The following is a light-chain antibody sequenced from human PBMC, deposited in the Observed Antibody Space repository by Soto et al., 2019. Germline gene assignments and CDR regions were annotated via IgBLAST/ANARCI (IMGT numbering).Light chain of an antibody. Sequence: THSPATLSVSPGERATLSCRASETVATNLAWHQQKPGQTPRLLVYGASSRATGIPDRFSGSGSGTDFTLTISRLEPEDFAVYYCQQHGSSPITFGQGTRLEI. CDR3: QQHGSSPIT. V-gene: IGKV3-20*01. J-gene: IGKJ5*01. CDR1: ETVATN. CDR2: GAS.